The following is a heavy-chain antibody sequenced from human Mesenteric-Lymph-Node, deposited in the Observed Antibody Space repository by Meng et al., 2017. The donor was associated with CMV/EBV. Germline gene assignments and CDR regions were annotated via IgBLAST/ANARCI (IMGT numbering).Heavy chain of an antibody. V-gene: IGHV3-23*03. CDR1: GFTFSSYA. J-gene: IGHJ4*02. Sequence: GGSLRLSCAASGFTFSSYAMSWVRQAPGKGLEWVSVIYSGGSSTYYADSVKGRFTISRDNSKNTLYLQMNSLRAEDTALYYCARLLRFLEWSPIDYWGQGTLVTVSS. CDR2: IYSGGSST. D-gene: IGHD3-3*01. CDR3: ARLLRFLEWSPIDY.